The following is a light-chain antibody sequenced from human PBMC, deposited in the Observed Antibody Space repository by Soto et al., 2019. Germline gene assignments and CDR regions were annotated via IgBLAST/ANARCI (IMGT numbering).Light chain of an antibody. J-gene: IGLJ2*01. CDR3: NSYGGTNNYVV. CDR1: SSDVGGYNY. Sequence: QSALTQPPSASGSPGQSVTISCTGTSSDVGGYNYVSWYRQHPGKAPQIIIYDVNKRPSGVPDRFSGSKSGNTASLTVSGLQAEDEADYFCNSYGGTNNYVVFGGGTKVTVL. V-gene: IGLV2-8*01. CDR2: DVN.